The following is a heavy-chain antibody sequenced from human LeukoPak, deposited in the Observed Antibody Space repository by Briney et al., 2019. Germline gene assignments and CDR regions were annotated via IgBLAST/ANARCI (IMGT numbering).Heavy chain of an antibody. CDR2: IIPIFGTA. J-gene: IGHJ4*02. V-gene: IGHV1-69*05. CDR1: GGTFSSYA. Sequence: ASVQVSCKASGGTFSSYAISWVRQAPGQGLEWMGGIIPIFGTANYAQKFQGRVTITTDESTSTAYMELSSLRSEDTAVYYCARGLLLWFGEPHFDYWGQGTLVTVSS. CDR3: ARGLLLWFGEPHFDY. D-gene: IGHD3-10*01.